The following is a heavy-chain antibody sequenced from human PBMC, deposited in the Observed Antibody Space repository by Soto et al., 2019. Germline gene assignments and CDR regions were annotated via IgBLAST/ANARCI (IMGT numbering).Heavy chain of an antibody. CDR1: GGSISSGDYY. Sequence: QVQLQESGPGLVKPSQTLSLTCTVSGGSISSGDYYWSWIRQPPGKGLEWIGYIYYSGSTYYNPSLESVVTISVDTSKNQFSLKLSSVTAAGPAVYYCASHDYAHYGIDVWGQGTTVTVSS. J-gene: IGHJ6*02. CDR3: ASHDYAHYGIDV. V-gene: IGHV4-30-4*01. D-gene: IGHD4-17*01. CDR2: IYYSGST.